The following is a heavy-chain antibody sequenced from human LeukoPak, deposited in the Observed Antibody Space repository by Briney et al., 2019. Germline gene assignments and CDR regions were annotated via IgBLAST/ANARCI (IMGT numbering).Heavy chain of an antibody. D-gene: IGHD3-16*01. CDR3: ARVRRPLGWPEGAFDI. CDR1: GFTFSSYA. V-gene: IGHV3-30-3*01. J-gene: IGHJ3*02. Sequence: TGRSLRLSCAASGFTFSSYAMHWVRQAPGKGLEWVAVISYDGSNKYYADSVKGRFTISRDNSKNTLYLQMNSLRAEDTAVYYCARVRRPLGWPEGAFDIWGQGTMVTVSS. CDR2: ISYDGSNK.